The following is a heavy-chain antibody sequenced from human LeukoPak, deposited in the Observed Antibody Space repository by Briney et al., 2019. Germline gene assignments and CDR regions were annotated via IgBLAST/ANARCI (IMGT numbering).Heavy chain of an antibody. CDR1: GGTFSSYA. CDR2: IIPIFSTA. J-gene: IGHJ5*02. V-gene: IGHV1-69*13. CDR3: ARDDHGSGYDGFDP. Sequence: SVKVSCKASGGTFSSYAISWVRQAPGQGLEWMGGIIPIFSTANYAQKFQGRVTITADESTSTAYMELSSLRSEDTAVYYCARDDHGSGYDGFDPWGQGTLVTVSS. D-gene: IGHD5-12*01.